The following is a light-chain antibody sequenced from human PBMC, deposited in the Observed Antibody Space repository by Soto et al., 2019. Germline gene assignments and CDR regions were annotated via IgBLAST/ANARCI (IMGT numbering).Light chain of an antibody. V-gene: IGKV1-5*01. CDR1: QSINNW. Sequence: DIQVTQSPSSVSASVGDRVTITCRASQSINNWLAWYQQKPGKAPKFLIYDASNLESGVPSRFSGSASGTEFTLTISSLQPDDFATYYCQQYNTYSSLTFGGGTKV. CDR3: QQYNTYSSLT. J-gene: IGKJ4*01. CDR2: DAS.